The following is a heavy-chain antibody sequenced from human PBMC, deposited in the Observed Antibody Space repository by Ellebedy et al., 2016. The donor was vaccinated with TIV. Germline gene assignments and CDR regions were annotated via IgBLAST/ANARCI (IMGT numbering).Heavy chain of an antibody. J-gene: IGHJ5*02. V-gene: IGHV4-30-4*01. CDR1: GGSISSGDYY. CDR3: AREEYSSSSVGHNWFDP. CDR2: IYYSGST. D-gene: IGHD6-6*01. Sequence: MPSETLSLTCTVSGGSISSGDYYWSWIRQPPGKGLEWIGYIYYSGSTYYNPSLKSRVTISVDTSKNQYSLKLSSVTAADTAVYYCAREEYSSSSVGHNWFDPWGQGTLVTVSS.